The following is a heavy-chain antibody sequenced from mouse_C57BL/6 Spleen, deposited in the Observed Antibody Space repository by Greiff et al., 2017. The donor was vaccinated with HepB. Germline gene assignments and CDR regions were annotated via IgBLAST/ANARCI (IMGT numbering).Heavy chain of an antibody. CDR1: GFSLTSYG. CDR2: IWGDGST. D-gene: IGHD2-4*01. J-gene: IGHJ3*01. V-gene: IGHV2-3*01. CDR3: AKEGGDYDGAWFAY. Sequence: QVQLQQSGPGLVAPSQSLSITCTVSGFSLTSYGVSWVRQPPGKGLESLGVIWGDGSTNYHSALISRLSISKDNSKSQVFLKLNSLQTDDTATYYCAKEGGDYDGAWFAYWGQGTLVTVSA.